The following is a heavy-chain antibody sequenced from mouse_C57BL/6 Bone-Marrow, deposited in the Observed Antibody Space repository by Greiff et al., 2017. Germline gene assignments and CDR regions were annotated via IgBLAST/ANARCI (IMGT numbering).Heavy chain of an antibody. D-gene: IGHD2-4*01. V-gene: IGHV1-19*01. CDR3: ARATMIFDY. J-gene: IGHJ2*01. CDR2: INPYNGGT. CDR1: GYTFTDYY. Sequence: EVQLQPSGPVLVKPGASVKMSCKASGYTFTDYYMNWVKQSHGKSLEWIGVINPYNGGTSYNQKFKGKATLTVDKSSSTAYMELNSLTSEDSAVYYCARATMIFDYWGQGTTLTVSS.